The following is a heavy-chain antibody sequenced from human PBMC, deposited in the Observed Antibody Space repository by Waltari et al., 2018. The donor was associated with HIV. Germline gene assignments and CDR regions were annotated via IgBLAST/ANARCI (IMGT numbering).Heavy chain of an antibody. CDR1: GGSISSSSYY. V-gene: IGHV4-39*01. CDR3: ARGGYYYDSSGYYSY. CDR2: IYYSGST. Sequence: QLQLQESGPGLVEPSETLSLTCTVSGGSISSSSYYWGWLRQPPGRGLEWIGSIYYSGSTYYNPSLKSRVTISVDTSKNQFSLKLSSVTAADTAVYYCARGGYYYDSSGYYSYWGQGTLVTVSS. J-gene: IGHJ4*02. D-gene: IGHD3-22*01.